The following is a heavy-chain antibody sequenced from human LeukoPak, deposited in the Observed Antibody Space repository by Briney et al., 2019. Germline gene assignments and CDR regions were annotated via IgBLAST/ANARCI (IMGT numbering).Heavy chain of an antibody. D-gene: IGHD2-2*01. CDR1: GYTFTSYG. Sequence: ASVKVSCKASGYTFTSYGISWVRQAPGQGLEWMGWISAYNGNTNYAQKLQGRVTMTTDTSTSTAYMELRSLRSDDTAVYYCARVAPYCSSTSCYAGYYYYYMDVWGKGTTVTVSS. V-gene: IGHV1-18*01. CDR2: ISAYNGNT. CDR3: ARVAPYCSSTSCYAGYYYYYMDV. J-gene: IGHJ6*03.